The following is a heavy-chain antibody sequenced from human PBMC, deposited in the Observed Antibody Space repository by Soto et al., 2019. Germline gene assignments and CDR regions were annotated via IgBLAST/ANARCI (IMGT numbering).Heavy chain of an antibody. CDR3: ARADYGGNSGYYYYYYGMDV. CDR1: GFTFTSSA. Sequence: SVKVSCKASGFTFTSSAVQWVRQARGQRLEWIGWIVVGSGNTNYAQKFQERVTITRDMSTSTAYMELSSLRSEDTAVYYCARADYGGNSGYYYYYYGMDVWGQGTTVTVSS. V-gene: IGHV1-58*01. D-gene: IGHD4-17*01. J-gene: IGHJ6*01. CDR2: IVVGSGNT.